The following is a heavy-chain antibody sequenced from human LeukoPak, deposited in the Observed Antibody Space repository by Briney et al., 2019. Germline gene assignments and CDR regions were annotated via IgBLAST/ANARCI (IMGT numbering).Heavy chain of an antibody. D-gene: IGHD6-19*01. J-gene: IGHJ4*02. CDR2: ISYDGSNK. CDR3: ASASIAVAGSDFDY. CDR1: GFTFSSYA. Sequence: GRSLRLSCAASGFTFSSYAMHWVRQAPGKGLEWVAVISYDGSNKYYADSVKGRFTISRDNSKNTLYLQMNSLRAEDTAVYYCASASIAVAGSDFDYWGQGTLVTVSS. V-gene: IGHV3-30-3*01.